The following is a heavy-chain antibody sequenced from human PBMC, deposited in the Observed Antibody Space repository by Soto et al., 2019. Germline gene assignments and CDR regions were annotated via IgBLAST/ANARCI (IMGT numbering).Heavy chain of an antibody. CDR1: GFTFSNAW. Sequence: PGGSLRLSCADSGFTFSNAWMSWVRQAPGKGLEWVGRIKSKTDGGTTDYAAPVKGRFTISRDDSKNTLYLQMNSLKTEDTAVYYCTTLTTVTTSDFDYWGQGTLVTVSS. CDR2: IKSKTDGGTT. CDR3: TTLTTVTTSDFDY. J-gene: IGHJ4*02. V-gene: IGHV3-15*01. D-gene: IGHD4-17*01.